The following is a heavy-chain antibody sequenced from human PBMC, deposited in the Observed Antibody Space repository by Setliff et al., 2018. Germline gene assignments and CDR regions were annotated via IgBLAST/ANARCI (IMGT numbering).Heavy chain of an antibody. D-gene: IGHD3-3*01. CDR1: GFTFSAYG. J-gene: IGHJ4*02. CDR3: ATLSKDLNY. CDR2: IWHDGTNK. V-gene: IGHV3-33*08. Sequence: PGGSLRLSCVASGFTFSAYGFHWVRQAPGKGLEWVAIIWHDGTNKYYADSVKGRFDISRDSSKNTVYLQMNSLTAEDTAMYYCATLSKDLNYWGQGTLVTVSS.